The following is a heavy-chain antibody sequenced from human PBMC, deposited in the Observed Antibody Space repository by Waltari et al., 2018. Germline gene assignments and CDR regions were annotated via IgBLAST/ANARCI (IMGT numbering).Heavy chain of an antibody. CDR3: ARAVRGVMDY. D-gene: IGHD3-10*01. Sequence: QVQLQESGPGLVKPSATLSLTCTVPGGSISSYYWSWIRQPPGKGLEWIGYIYYSGSTNYNPSLKSRVTISVDTSKNQFSLKLSSVTAADTAVYYCARAVRGVMDYRGQGTLVTVSS. J-gene: IGHJ4*02. CDR1: GGSISSYY. V-gene: IGHV4-59*01. CDR2: IYYSGST.